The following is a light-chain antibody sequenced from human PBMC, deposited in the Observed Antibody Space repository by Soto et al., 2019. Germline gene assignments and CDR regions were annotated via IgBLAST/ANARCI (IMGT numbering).Light chain of an antibody. CDR3: QHYVSPPIT. J-gene: IGKJ5*01. CDR2: GAS. Sequence: EIVLTQSPGTLSLSPGERATLSCRASQSVTSNYLAWYQQKPGQAPRLLVYGASSRATGISDRFSGSGSGTDFTLTISRLEPEDFAVYYCQHYVSPPITFGQGTRLET. CDR1: QSVTSNY. V-gene: IGKV3-20*01.